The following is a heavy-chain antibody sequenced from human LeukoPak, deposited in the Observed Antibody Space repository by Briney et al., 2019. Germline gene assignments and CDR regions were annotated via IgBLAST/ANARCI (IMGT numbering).Heavy chain of an antibody. D-gene: IGHD2-2*01. Sequence: ASVKVSCKASGYTFTSYDINWVRQATGQGLEWMGWMNPNSGNTGYAQKFQGRVTITRNTSISTAYMELSSLRSEDTAVYYCARGKRSVVPAVRLRSLYYFDYWGQGTLVSVSS. V-gene: IGHV1-8*03. CDR1: GYTFTSYD. CDR3: ARGKRSVVPAVRLRSLYYFDY. J-gene: IGHJ4*02. CDR2: MNPNSGNT.